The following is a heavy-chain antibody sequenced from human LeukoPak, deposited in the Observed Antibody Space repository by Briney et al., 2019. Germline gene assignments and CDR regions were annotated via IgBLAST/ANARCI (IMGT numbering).Heavy chain of an antibody. CDR3: ARVGPQLVQFDY. V-gene: IGHV3-48*03. CDR1: GFTFSSYE. CDR2: ISSSGSTI. J-gene: IGHJ4*02. Sequence: GGSLRLSCAASGFTFSSYEMNWVRQAPGKGLEWVSYISSSGSTIYYADSVKGRFTISRDTAKNSLYLQMSSLRVEDTAVYYCARVGPQLVQFDYWGQGTLVTVSS. D-gene: IGHD6-13*01.